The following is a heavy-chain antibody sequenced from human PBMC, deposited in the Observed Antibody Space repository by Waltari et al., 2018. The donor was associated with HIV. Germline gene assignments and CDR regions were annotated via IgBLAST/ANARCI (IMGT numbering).Heavy chain of an antibody. J-gene: IGHJ4*02. CDR2: IYHSGST. V-gene: IGHV4-38-2*01. CDR3: ARLGGYSSGWTFDY. CDR1: GYSISSGYY. Sequence: QVQLQESGPGLVKPSETLSLTCAVSGYSISSGYYWGWIRQPPGKGLEWIGIIYHSGSTYYNPSLKSRVTISVDTSKNQFSLKLSSVTAADTAVYYCARLGGYSSGWTFDYWGQGTLVTVSS. D-gene: IGHD6-19*01.